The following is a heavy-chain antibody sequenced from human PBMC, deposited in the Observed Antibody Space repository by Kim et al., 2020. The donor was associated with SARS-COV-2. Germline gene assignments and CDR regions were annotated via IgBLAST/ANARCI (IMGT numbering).Heavy chain of an antibody. D-gene: IGHD6-13*01. V-gene: IGHV4-39*01. CDR2: IYYSGTT. Sequence: SETLSLTCTVSGDSISSSSYYWGWIRQPPGKGLEWIGSIYYSGTTYYNPSLKSRVTISVDTSKNQFSLKLSSVTAADTAVYYCARQHTELPYSSTWPEFDYWGQGTLVTVSS. CDR3: ARQHTELPYSSTWPEFDY. CDR1: GDSISSSSYY. J-gene: IGHJ4*02.